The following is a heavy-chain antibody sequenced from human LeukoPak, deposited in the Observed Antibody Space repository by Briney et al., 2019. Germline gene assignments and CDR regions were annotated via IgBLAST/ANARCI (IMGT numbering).Heavy chain of an antibody. CDR1: GFTFSSHW. V-gene: IGHV3-7*01. CDR2: IKEDGSQK. J-gene: IGHJ5*02. Sequence: GGSLRLPCAASGFTFSSHWMSWVRQAPGKGLEWVANIKEDGSQKYYVDSVKGRFTISKDNAKNSLYLQMNSLRAEDTAVYYCARALISLVRGATDWFDPWGHGTLVTVSS. D-gene: IGHD3-10*01. CDR3: ARALISLVRGATDWFDP.